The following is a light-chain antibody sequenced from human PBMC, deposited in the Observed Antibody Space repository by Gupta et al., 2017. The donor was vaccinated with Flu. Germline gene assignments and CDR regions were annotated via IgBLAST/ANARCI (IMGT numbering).Light chain of an antibody. CDR1: QSLVYKNGITY. J-gene: IGKJ2*02. Sequence: DVVMSQSPLSLSVTLGQAASISCRSSQSLVYKNGITYLNWFQQRPGQSPRRLIYEVSTRDYGVPDRFSGSGSVTDFTLKSSRGEAEHVGVYYGRRGKHPWTFGQGTRLEI. CDR2: EVS. V-gene: IGKV2-30*01. CDR3: RRGKHPWT.